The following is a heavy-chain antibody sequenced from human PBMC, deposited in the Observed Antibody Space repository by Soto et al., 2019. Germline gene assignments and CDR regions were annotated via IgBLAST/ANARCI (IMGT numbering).Heavy chain of an antibody. CDR3: ANLAVAGYYYYGMDV. CDR1: GFTFSSYG. CDR2: ISSDGSNK. Sequence: QVQLVESGGGVVQPGRSLRLSCAASGFTFSSYGMHWVRQAPGKGLEWVAVISSDGSNKYYADSVKGRFTISRDNSKNTLYLQMNCLRAEDTAVYYCANLAVAGYYYYGMDVWGQGTTVTVSS. D-gene: IGHD6-19*01. V-gene: IGHV3-30*18. J-gene: IGHJ6*02.